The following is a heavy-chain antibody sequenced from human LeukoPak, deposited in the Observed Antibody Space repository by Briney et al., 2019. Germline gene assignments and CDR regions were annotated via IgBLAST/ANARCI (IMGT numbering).Heavy chain of an antibody. CDR3: ARGGPPRFLKWFGLGPGDDY. CDR1: GFTFSSYA. CDR2: ISGSGGST. Sequence: GGSLRLSCAASGFTFSSYAMSWVRQAPGKGLEWVSAISGSGGSTYYADSVKGRFTISRDNSKNTLYLQMNSLRAEDTAVYYCARGGPPRFLKWFGLGPGDDYWGQGTLVTVSS. V-gene: IGHV3-23*01. J-gene: IGHJ4*02. D-gene: IGHD3-3*01.